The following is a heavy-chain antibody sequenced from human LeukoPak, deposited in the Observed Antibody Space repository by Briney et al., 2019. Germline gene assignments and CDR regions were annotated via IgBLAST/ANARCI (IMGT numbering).Heavy chain of an antibody. J-gene: IGHJ6*02. CDR3: AKDLPPSSWYYYYGMDV. Sequence: PGGSLRLSCAASGFTFSDYYMSWIRQAPGKGLEWVSYISSSGSTIYYADSVKGRFTISRDNAKNSLYLQMNSLGAEDTAVYYCAKDLPPSSWYYYYGMDVWGQGTTVTVSS. V-gene: IGHV3-11*01. D-gene: IGHD6-13*01. CDR2: ISSSGSTI. CDR1: GFTFSDYY.